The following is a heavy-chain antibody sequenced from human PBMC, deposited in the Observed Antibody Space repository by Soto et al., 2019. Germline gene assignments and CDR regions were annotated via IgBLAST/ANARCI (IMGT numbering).Heavy chain of an antibody. D-gene: IGHD5-12*01. CDR1: GGSISSGGYY. V-gene: IGHV4-31*03. Sequence: QVQLQESGPGLVKPSQTLSLTCTVSGGSISSGGYYWSWIRQHPGKGLEWIGYIYYSASTYYTPSLQSRLTTAVDTSKSQFSLKLSSVTAADTALYYWARSRGGYDCDYLGLGTLVTVSS. CDR2: IYYSAST. CDR3: ARSRGGYDCDY. J-gene: IGHJ4*02.